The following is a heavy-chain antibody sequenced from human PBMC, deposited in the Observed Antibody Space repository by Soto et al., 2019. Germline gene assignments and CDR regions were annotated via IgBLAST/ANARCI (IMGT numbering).Heavy chain of an antibody. D-gene: IGHD2-15*01. CDR2: ISYDGSNK. CDR3: ARSPWSYFDY. CDR1: GFTFSSYA. V-gene: IGHV3-30-3*01. J-gene: IGHJ4*02. Sequence: QVQLVESGGGVVQPGRSLRLSFAASGFTFSSYAMHWVRQAPGKGLEWVAVISYDGSNKYYADSVKGRFTISRDNSKNTLYLQMNSLRAEDTAVYYCARSPWSYFDYWGQGTLVTVSS.